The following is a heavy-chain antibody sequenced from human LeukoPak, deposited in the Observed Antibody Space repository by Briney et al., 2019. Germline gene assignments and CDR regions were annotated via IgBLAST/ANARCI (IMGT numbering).Heavy chain of an antibody. D-gene: IGHD2-15*01. J-gene: IGHJ4*02. CDR1: GFTFSSYA. V-gene: IGHV3-23*01. Sequence: GGSLRLSCAASGFTFSSYAMSWVRQAPGKGLEWVSAISGSGGSTYYADSVKGRFTISRDNSKNTLYLQMNSLRAEDTAVYYCAKDLAGYCSGGSCYPHYWGQGTLVTVSS. CDR3: AKDLAGYCSGGSCYPHY. CDR2: ISGSGGST.